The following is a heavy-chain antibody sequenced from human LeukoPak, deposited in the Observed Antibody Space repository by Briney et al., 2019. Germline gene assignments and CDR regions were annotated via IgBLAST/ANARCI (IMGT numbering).Heavy chain of an antibody. CDR2: IYYSGST. CDR1: GGSISSSSYY. V-gene: IGHV4-39*07. CDR3: GDNYGDYHSFDY. Sequence: SGTLCLTCAVSGGSISSSSYYWGWIREPPVTGLEWIGGIYYSGSTYYNPSLKSRGTISVDTSKNQFFLKLSSVTAADTAVYYCGDNYGDYHSFDYWGQGTLVTVSS. J-gene: IGHJ4*02. D-gene: IGHD4-17*01.